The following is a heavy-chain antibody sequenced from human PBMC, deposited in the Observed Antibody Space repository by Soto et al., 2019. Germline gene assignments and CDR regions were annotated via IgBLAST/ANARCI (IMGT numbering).Heavy chain of an antibody. CDR1: GGSISSSSYY. CDR3: ARPRGGSYDVYYGMDV. Sequence: SETLSLTCTVSGGSISSSSYYWGWIRQPPGKGLEWIGSIYYSGSTYYNPSLKSRVTISVDTSKNQFSLKLSSVTAADTAVYYCARPRGGSYDVYYGMDVWGQGTTVTVSS. V-gene: IGHV4-39*01. CDR2: IYYSGST. J-gene: IGHJ6*02. D-gene: IGHD1-26*01.